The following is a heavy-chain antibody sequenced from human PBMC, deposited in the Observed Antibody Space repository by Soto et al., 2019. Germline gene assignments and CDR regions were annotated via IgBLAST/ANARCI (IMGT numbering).Heavy chain of an antibody. CDR2: IYWDGDK. J-gene: IGHJ6*02. CDR1: AFSLSTGGVG. Sequence: SGPTLVNPTQTLTLTCTFSAFSLSTGGVGVGWIRQPPGKALEWLALIYWDGDKRYSPSLRSRLTITKDTSKNQVVLTMTNMDPVDTATYYCIQSRCGGDCLQSYASYYYYGMEVWGQGT. D-gene: IGHD2-21*02. V-gene: IGHV2-5*02. CDR3: IQSRCGGDCLQSYASYYYYGMEV.